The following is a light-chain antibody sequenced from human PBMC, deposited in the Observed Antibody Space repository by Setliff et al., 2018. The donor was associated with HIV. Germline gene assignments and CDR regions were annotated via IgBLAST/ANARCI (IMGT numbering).Light chain of an antibody. CDR2: EVR. J-gene: IGLJ1*01. CDR3: SSYAITNTLP. Sequence: QSVLTQPASVSGSPGQSITISCTGTSSDVGGYSHVSWYQQHPGKAPKLIIYEVRNRPSGVSNRFSGSKSGNTASLTISGLQAEDEAGYYCSSYAITNTLPFGTGTKVTVL. V-gene: IGLV2-14*01. CDR1: SSDVGGYSH.